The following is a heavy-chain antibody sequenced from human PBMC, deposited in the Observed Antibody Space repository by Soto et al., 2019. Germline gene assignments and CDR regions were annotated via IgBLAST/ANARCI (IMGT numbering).Heavy chain of an antibody. J-gene: IGHJ5*02. Sequence: QVQLQESGPGLVKPSQTLSLTCTVSGGSISSGGYYWSWIRQHPGKGLEWIGYIYYSGSTYYNPSLKSRVTISVDTSKNQFSLKLSSVTAADTAVYYCARDYDCGGDCLRFDPWGQGTLVTVSS. CDR3: ARDYDCGGDCLRFDP. CDR1: GGSISSGGYY. V-gene: IGHV4-31*03. D-gene: IGHD2-21*02. CDR2: IYYSGST.